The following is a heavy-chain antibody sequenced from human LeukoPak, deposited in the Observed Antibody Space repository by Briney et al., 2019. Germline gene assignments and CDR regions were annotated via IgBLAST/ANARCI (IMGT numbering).Heavy chain of an antibody. J-gene: IGHJ4*02. CDR2: IIPILGIA. CDR3: APNYYDSSGYYYDY. D-gene: IGHD3-22*01. V-gene: IGHV1-69*02. Sequence: ASVKVSCKASGGTFSSYTISWVRQAPGQGLEWMGRIIPILGIANYAQKLQGRVTITADKSTSTAYMELSSLRSEDTAVYYCAPNYYDSSGYYYDYWGQGTLVTVSS. CDR1: GGTFSSYT.